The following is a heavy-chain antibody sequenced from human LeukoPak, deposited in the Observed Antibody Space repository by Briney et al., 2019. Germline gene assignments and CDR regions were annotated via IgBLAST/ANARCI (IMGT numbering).Heavy chain of an antibody. V-gene: IGHV3-20*04. CDR1: GFTFDDYG. J-gene: IGHJ4*02. D-gene: IGHD3-9*01. CDR2: INWNGGST. CDR3: AITPGLLRYFDWYFDY. Sequence: GGSLRLSCAASGFTFDDYGMSWVRQAPGKGLEWVSGINWNGGSTGYADSVKGRFTISRDNAKNSLYLQMNSLRAEDTAVYYCAITPGLLRYFDWYFDYWGQGTLVTVSS.